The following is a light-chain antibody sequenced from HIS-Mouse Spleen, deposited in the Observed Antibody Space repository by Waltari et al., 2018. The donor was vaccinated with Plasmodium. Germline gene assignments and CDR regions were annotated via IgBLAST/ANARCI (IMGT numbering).Light chain of an antibody. CDR3: QQYEKLPPLT. CDR1: QDISNY. Sequence: DIQMTQSPSSLSASVGDRVTITCQASQDISNYLNWYQQKPGKAPKHLIYDASNLETGAPSSFSGSRSGTDFTFTISSLQPEVIATYYGQQYEKLPPLTFGGGTKVEIK. CDR2: DAS. V-gene: IGKV1-33*01. J-gene: IGKJ4*01.